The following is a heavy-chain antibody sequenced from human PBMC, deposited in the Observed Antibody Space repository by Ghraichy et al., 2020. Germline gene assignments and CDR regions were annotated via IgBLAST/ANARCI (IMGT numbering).Heavy chain of an antibody. V-gene: IGHV4-59*01. J-gene: IGHJ4*02. CDR1: GGSISSYF. CDR3: ARGAFVTTRAYFDY. CDR2: IYHSGSS. D-gene: IGHD4-11*01. Sequence: SQTLSLTCTVSGGSISSYFWSWIRQPPGKGLEWIGYIYHSGSSNYNPSLRSRVTISIDTSKNQFSLKLSSVTTADTAVYYCARGAFVTTRAYFDYWGQGTLVTVSS.